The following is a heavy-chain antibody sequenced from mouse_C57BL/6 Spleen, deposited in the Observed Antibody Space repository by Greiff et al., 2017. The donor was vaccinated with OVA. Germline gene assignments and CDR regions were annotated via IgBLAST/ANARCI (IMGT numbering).Heavy chain of an antibody. V-gene: IGHV14-2*01. CDR1: GFNFKDYY. CDR2: IDPEDGET. D-gene: IGHD2-4*01. CDR3: ARSYYDYAWFAY. J-gene: IGHJ3*01. Sequence: EVKLQQSGAELVKPGASVKLSCTASGFNFKDYYMHWVKQRTEQGLEWIGRIDPEDGETKYAQKFQGKATITADTSSNTAYLQLSSLTSENTAVYYCARSYYDYAWFAYWGQGTLVTVSA.